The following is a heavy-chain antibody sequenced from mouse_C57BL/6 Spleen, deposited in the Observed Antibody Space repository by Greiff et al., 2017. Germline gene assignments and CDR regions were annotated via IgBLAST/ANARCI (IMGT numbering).Heavy chain of an antibody. CDR1: GFTFSSYA. CDR2: ISSGGDYI. Sequence: EVTLVESGEGLVKPGGSLKLSCAASGFTFSSYAMSWVRQTPEKRLEWVAYISSGGDYIYYADTVKGRFTISRDNARNALYLQMSSLKSEDTTMYYCTRRYDSYAMDYWGQGTSVTGSS. CDR3: TRRYDSYAMDY. V-gene: IGHV5-9-1*02. D-gene: IGHD1-1*01. J-gene: IGHJ4*01.